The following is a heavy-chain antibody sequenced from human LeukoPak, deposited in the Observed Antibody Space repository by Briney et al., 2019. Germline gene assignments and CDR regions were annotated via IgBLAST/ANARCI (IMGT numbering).Heavy chain of an antibody. V-gene: IGHV3-30*04. J-gene: IGHJ3*01. CDR2: ISYDGVDQ. D-gene: IGHD6-13*01. CDR3: AKRADSSDAFDV. Sequence: GGSLRLSCAAPGFTFSRYAMHWVRQAPGKGLEWVAVISYDGVDQYYGDSVKGRFTISRDNSKNTVYLQMNSLRPEDTAMYYCAKRADSSDAFDVWGKGTVVTISS. CDR1: GFTFSRYA.